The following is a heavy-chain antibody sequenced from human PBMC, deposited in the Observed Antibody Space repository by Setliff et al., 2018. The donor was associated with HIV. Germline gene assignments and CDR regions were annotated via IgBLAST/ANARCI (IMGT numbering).Heavy chain of an antibody. Sequence: GGSLRLSCAASGFIVSKNYMTWVRQAPGKGLEWVSVISGGGDDAYYADSVKGRFTISRDNAKNSLYLQMNSLRAEDTAVYYCAKDRSEITIFGVIISHWGQGSLVTVSS. CDR3: AKDRSEITIFGVIISH. D-gene: IGHD3-3*01. V-gene: IGHV3-21*01. CDR1: GFIVSKNY. CDR2: ISGGGDDA. J-gene: IGHJ4*02.